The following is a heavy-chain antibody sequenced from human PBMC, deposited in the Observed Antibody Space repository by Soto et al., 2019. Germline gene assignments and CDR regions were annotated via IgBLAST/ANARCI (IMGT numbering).Heavy chain of an antibody. Sequence: SETLSLTCAVYGGSFSGYYWSWIRQPPGKGLEWIGEINHSGSTNYNPSLKSRVTISVDTSKNQFSLKLSSVTAADTAVYYCARKASGYSFYYWGQGTLVTVSS. CDR1: GGSFSGYY. CDR2: INHSGST. CDR3: ARKASGYSFYY. D-gene: IGHD3-3*01. J-gene: IGHJ4*02. V-gene: IGHV4-34*01.